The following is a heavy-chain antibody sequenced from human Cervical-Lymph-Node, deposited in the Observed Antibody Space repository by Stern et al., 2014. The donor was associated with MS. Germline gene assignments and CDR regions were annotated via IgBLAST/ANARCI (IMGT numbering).Heavy chain of an antibody. D-gene: IGHD3-3*01. CDR3: ATHDFWSGHADY. CDR1: GGSISSGSYY. Sequence: VQLVESGPGLVKPSQTLSLTCTVSGGSISSGSYYWSWIRQPAGKGLEWIGRIYTSGSNNYNPSLKSQVTIPVNTPKTQFSLKLSSVTAADTAVYYCATHDFWSGHADYWGQGTLVTVSS. V-gene: IGHV4-61*02. CDR2: IYTSGSN. J-gene: IGHJ4*02.